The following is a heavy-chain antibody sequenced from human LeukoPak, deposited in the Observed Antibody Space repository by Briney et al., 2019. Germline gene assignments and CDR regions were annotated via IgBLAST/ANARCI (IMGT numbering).Heavy chain of an antibody. CDR3: ARGPTYQPIDY. CDR2: IHNSGTT. V-gene: IGHV4-34*01. CDR1: GGSFSGYY. Sequence: SETLSLTCAVYGGSFSGYYWGWIRQPPGKGLEWIASIHNSGTTYYNPSLKSRVTISVDTSKNHFSLKLSSVTAADTAVYYCARGPTYQPIDYWGQGTLVTVSS. J-gene: IGHJ4*02. D-gene: IGHD2-2*01.